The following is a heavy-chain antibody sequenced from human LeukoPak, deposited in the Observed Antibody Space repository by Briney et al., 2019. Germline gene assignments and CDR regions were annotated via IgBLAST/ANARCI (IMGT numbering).Heavy chain of an antibody. Sequence: VASVKVSCKASGYTFSTYDINWVRQVTGQGLEWTGWMNPNSGNTGYAQNIQGRVTMTRNTSINTAYMELSSLRPEDTAVYYCARGPSRDYGSGSSWFDPWGQGTLVTVSS. CDR1: GYTFSTYD. D-gene: IGHD3-10*01. V-gene: IGHV1-8*01. CDR3: ARGPSRDYGSGSSWFDP. J-gene: IGHJ5*02. CDR2: MNPNSGNT.